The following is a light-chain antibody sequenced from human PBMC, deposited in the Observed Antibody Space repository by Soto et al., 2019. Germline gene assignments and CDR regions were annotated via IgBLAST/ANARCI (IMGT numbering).Light chain of an antibody. CDR3: QQYNNWPPT. J-gene: IGKJ1*01. CDR1: QGISNY. V-gene: IGKV1-17*03. CDR2: GAS. Sequence: DIQMTQSPSAMSASVGDRVTITFRASQGISNYLAWFQQKPGKVPKRLIYGASSLQGGVPSRFSGSGSGTEFTLTISSLQSEDFAVYYCQQYNNWPPTFGQGTKVDI.